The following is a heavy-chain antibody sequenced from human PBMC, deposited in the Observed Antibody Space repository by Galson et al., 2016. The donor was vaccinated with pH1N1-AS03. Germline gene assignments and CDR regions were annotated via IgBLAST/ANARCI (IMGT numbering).Heavy chain of an antibody. CDR3: ARDRTVVAASIIYCYGMDV. Sequence: SLRLSCAVSGFTFGSHWMGWVRQAPGNGLEWVANINKDGNEKYYVDSVKGRFAISRDNAKNSLYLQMNSLRAEDTAVYYCARDRTVVAASIIYCYGMDVWGQGTTVTVSS. J-gene: IGHJ6*02. D-gene: IGHD2-2*01. CDR1: GFTFGSHW. CDR2: INKDGNEK. V-gene: IGHV3-7*03.